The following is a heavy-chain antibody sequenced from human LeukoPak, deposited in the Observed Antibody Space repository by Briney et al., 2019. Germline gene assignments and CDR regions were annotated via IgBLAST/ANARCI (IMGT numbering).Heavy chain of an antibody. CDR2: IKSKANSYAT. CDR3: ARTFLSGDGYKVGYFDY. Sequence: GGSLRLSCAASGFTFSGSAMHWARQASGKGLEWVGRIKSKANSYATAYAASAKGRFTISRDDSKNTAYLQMNSLKTEDTAVYYCARTFLSGDGYKVGYFDYWGQGTLVTVSS. D-gene: IGHD5-24*01. CDR1: GFTFSGSA. J-gene: IGHJ4*02. V-gene: IGHV3-73*01.